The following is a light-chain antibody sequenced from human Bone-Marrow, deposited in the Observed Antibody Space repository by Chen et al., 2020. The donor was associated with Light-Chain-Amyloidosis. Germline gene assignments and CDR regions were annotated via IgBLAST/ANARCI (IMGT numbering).Light chain of an antibody. CDR2: LGS. Sequence: DIVMTQSPLSLPVTPAEPASISCRSSHSLLHTTGYNYSDWFLQKPGQSPQLLIYLGSNRASGVPDRFSGSGSGTDFTLKISRVEAEDVGVYYCMQALQSPITFGQGTRLDIK. J-gene: IGKJ5*01. CDR3: MQALQSPIT. V-gene: IGKV2-28*01. CDR1: HSLLHTTGYNY.